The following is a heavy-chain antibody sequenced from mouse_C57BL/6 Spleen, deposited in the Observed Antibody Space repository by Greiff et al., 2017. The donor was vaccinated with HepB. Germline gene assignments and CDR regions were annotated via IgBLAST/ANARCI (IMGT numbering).Heavy chain of an antibody. CDR3: ARDDGYYYFDY. CDR1: GYAFSSYW. D-gene: IGHD2-3*01. CDR2: IYPGDGDT. Sequence: QVQLKESGAELVKPGASVKISCKASGYAFSSYWMNWVKQRPGKGLEWIGQIYPGDGDTNYNGKFKGKATLTADKSSSTAYMQLSSLTSEDSAVYFCARDDGYYYFDYWGQGTTLTVSS. V-gene: IGHV1-80*01. J-gene: IGHJ2*01.